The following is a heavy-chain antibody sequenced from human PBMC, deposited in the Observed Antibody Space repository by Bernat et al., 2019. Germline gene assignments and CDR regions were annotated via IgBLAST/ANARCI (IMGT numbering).Heavy chain of an antibody. CDR1: GFTFSSYS. Sequence: EVQLVESGGGLVKPGGSLRLSCAASGFTFSSYSMNWVRQAPGKGLELVSSISSSSSYIYYADSVKGRFTISRDNAKNSLYLQMNSLRAEDTAVYYCARAGDHGDWYFDLWGRGTLVTVSS. D-gene: IGHD7-27*01. J-gene: IGHJ2*01. CDR2: ISSSSSYI. CDR3: ARAGDHGDWYFDL. V-gene: IGHV3-21*01.